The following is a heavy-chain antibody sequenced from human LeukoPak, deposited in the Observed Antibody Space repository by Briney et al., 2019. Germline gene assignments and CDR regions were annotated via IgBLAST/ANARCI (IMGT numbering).Heavy chain of an antibody. CDR3: ASSSAVAGPRDY. CDR2: INPSGGST. Sequence: ASVKVSCKASGYTFTSYYMHWVRQAPGQGLEWMGIINPSGGSTSYAQKFQGRVTMTRDTSTSTVYMELSSLRSEDTAVYYCASSSAVAGPRDYWGQGTLVTVSS. D-gene: IGHD6-19*01. V-gene: IGHV1-46*01. CDR1: GYTFTSYY. J-gene: IGHJ4*02.